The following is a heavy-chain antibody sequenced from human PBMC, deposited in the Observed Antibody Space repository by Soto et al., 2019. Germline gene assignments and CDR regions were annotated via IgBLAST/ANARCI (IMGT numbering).Heavy chain of an antibody. CDR2: INHSRST. D-gene: IGHD6-19*01. CDR3: AWTSKDVSSWYEDS. V-gene: IGHV4-34*01. J-gene: IGHJ4*02. Sequence: PGKGQEWIGEINHSRSTNYNPSLNSRVTISVDTSKNHFSLKLSSVTAADTAVYYCAWTSKDVSSWYEDSWGQGTLVTV.